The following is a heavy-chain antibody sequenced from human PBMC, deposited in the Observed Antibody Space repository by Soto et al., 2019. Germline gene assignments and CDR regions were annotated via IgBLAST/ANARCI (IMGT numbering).Heavy chain of an antibody. CDR1: GGSISSSSYY. CDR3: VIAARPGDYFDY. CDR2: IYYSGST. Sequence: LSLTCTVSGGSISSSSYYWGWIRQPPGKGLEWIGSIYYSGSTYYNPSLKSRVTISVDTSKNQFSLKLSSVTAADTAVYYCVIAARPGDYFDYWGQGTLVTVSS. D-gene: IGHD6-6*01. V-gene: IGHV4-39*01. J-gene: IGHJ4*02.